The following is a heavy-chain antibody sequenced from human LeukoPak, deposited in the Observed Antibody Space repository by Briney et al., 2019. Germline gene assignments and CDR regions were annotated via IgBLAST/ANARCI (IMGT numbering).Heavy chain of an antibody. J-gene: IGHJ4*02. CDR1: GYTFTSYG. CDR2: IIPIFGTA. Sequence: GASVKVSCKASGYTFTSYGISWVRQAPGQGLEWMGGIIPIFGTANYAQKFQGRVTITADESTSTAYMELSSLRSEDTAVYYCARVSRDGRYCSSTSCYRGLDYWGQGTLVTVSS. CDR3: ARVSRDGRYCSSTSCYRGLDY. D-gene: IGHD2-2*02. V-gene: IGHV1-69*13.